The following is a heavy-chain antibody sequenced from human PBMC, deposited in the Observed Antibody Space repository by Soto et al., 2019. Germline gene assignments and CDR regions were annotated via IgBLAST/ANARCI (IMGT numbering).Heavy chain of an antibody. Sequence: ASVKVRWEACGEGINSCGRSWVQQEKRQGLEWMGWISAYNGNTNYAQKLQGRVTMTTDTSTSTAYMELRSLRSDDTAVYYCARDMAVLRYFDWAYNFDYWGQGTLVTVSS. CDR1: GEGINSCG. CDR2: ISAYNGNT. V-gene: IGHV1-18*01. J-gene: IGHJ4*02. CDR3: ARDMAVLRYFDWAYNFDY. D-gene: IGHD3-9*01.